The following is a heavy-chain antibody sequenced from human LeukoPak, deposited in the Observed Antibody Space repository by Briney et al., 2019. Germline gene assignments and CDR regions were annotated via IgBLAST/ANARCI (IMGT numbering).Heavy chain of an antibody. J-gene: IGHJ6*03. CDR3: ARDYYDSSGYSNYYYYMDV. CDR1: GFTVSSNY. D-gene: IGHD3-22*01. V-gene: IGHV3-53*01. Sequence: PGGSLRLSCAASGFTVSSNYMNWVRQAPGKGLEWVSVIYSGGSTYYADSVKGRFTISRDNSKNTLYLQMNSLRADDTAVYYCARDYYDSSGYSNYYYYMDVWGKGTTVTISS. CDR2: IYSGGST.